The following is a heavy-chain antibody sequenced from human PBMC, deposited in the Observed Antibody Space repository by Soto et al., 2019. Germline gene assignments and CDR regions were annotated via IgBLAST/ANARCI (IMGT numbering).Heavy chain of an antibody. Sequence: QVTLKESGPVLMKTTETLTLTCAVSGFSLGNDGMGVTWIRQTPGRALEWLAHIFPTDEKSYSPTLKSRLVISKDTSKGQVVLTMTNVNPLDTATYYCARIFGAGWSGGFRYYGMDVWGQGIAVTVSS. D-gene: IGHD6-19*01. CDR1: GFSLGNDGMG. J-gene: IGHJ6*02. CDR2: IFPTDEK. CDR3: ARIFGAGWSGGFRYYGMDV. V-gene: IGHV2-26*01.